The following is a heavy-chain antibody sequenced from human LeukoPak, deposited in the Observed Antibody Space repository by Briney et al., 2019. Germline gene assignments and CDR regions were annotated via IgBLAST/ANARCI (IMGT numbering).Heavy chain of an antibody. CDR1: GFTFSGYA. D-gene: IGHD2-15*01. V-gene: IGHV3-23*01. Sequence: GGSLRLSCIASGFTFSGYAMSWVRQAPGKGLEWVSTISGSGGSTYYAGSVKGRFTISRDNAKNSLYLQMNSLRAEDTAVYYCARDYCSGGSCYQILTWGQGTLVTVSS. CDR2: ISGSGGST. J-gene: IGHJ5*02. CDR3: ARDYCSGGSCYQILT.